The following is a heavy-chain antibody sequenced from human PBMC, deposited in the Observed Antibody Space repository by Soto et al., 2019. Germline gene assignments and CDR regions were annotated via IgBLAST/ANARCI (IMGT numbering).Heavy chain of an antibody. J-gene: IGHJ4*02. Sequence: GGSLRLSCAASGFTFSSYGMHWVRQAPGKGLEWVAVISYDGSNKYYADSVKGRFTISRDNSKNTLYLQMNSLRAEDTAVYYCAKDPRYSSGWYLTSDYWGQGTLVTVSS. D-gene: IGHD6-19*01. CDR1: GFTFSSYG. CDR2: ISYDGSNK. V-gene: IGHV3-30*18. CDR3: AKDPRYSSGWYLTSDY.